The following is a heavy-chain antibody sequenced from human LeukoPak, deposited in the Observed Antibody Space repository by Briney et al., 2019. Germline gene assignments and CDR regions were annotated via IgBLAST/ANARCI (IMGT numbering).Heavy chain of an antibody. D-gene: IGHD4-17*01. V-gene: IGHV1-3*01. Sequence: GASVTVSCKASGYTFTSYAMHWVRQAPGQRLEWMGWINAGNGNTKYSQKFQGRVTITRDTSASTAYMELSSLRSEDTAVYYCAISPDTVTTELAHFDYWGQGTLVTVSS. J-gene: IGHJ4*02. CDR3: AISPDTVTTELAHFDY. CDR2: INAGNGNT. CDR1: GYTFTSYA.